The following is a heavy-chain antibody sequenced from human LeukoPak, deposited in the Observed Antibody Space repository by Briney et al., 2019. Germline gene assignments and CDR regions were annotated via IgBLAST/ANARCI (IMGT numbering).Heavy chain of an antibody. Sequence: SETLSLTCTVSGGSISSSSYYWGWIRQPPGKGLEWIGSIYYSGSTHYNPSLKSRVTISVDTSKNQFSLKLSSVTAADTAVYYCARGLSSGWYKNWFDPWGQGTLVTVSS. CDR1: GGSISSSSYY. J-gene: IGHJ5*02. D-gene: IGHD6-19*01. CDR3: ARGLSSGWYKNWFDP. V-gene: IGHV4-39*07. CDR2: IYYSGST.